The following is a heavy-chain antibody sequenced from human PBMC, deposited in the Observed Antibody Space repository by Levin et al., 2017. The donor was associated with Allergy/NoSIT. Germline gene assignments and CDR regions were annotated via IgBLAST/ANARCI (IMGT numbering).Heavy chain of an antibody. CDR1: GFTFSSFA. CDR2: MSSDGSNQ. V-gene: IGHV3-30-3*01. D-gene: IGHD1-26*01. CDR3: AAGWKLSG. Sequence: SCAASGFTFSSFAMHWVRQSPGKGLECVAVMSSDGSNQYYADSVRGRFTISRDNSKNTLYLQMNSLRAEDTAVYYCAAGWKLSGWGQGTLVTVSS. J-gene: IGHJ4*02.